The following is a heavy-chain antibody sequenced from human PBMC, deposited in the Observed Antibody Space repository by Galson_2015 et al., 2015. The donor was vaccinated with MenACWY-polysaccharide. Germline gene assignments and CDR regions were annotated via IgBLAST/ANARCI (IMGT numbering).Heavy chain of an antibody. V-gene: IGHV3-30*02. CDR3: AKTVQQTTKNDY. J-gene: IGHJ4*02. D-gene: IGHD4-17*01. Sequence: SLRLSCAASGLNFRNYGMHWVRQAPGKGLEWVAFIPYDGSNKYYPDSVKGRFTISRDNSKNTLHLQMNSLRVEDTAVYYCAKTVQQTTKNDYWGQGTLVTVSS. CDR1: GLNFRNYG. CDR2: IPYDGSNK.